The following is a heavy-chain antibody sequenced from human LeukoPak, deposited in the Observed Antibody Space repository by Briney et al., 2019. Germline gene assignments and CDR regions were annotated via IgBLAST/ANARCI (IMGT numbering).Heavy chain of an antibody. Sequence: GGSLRLSCAASGFTFSSYGMHWVRQAPGKGLEWVAVISYDGSKKYYADSVKGRFTISRDNSKNTLYLQMNSLRAEDTAVYYCARESITMIVTDYWGQGTLVTVSS. CDR3: ARESITMIVTDY. J-gene: IGHJ4*02. D-gene: IGHD3-22*01. V-gene: IGHV3-30*03. CDR1: GFTFSSYG. CDR2: ISYDGSKK.